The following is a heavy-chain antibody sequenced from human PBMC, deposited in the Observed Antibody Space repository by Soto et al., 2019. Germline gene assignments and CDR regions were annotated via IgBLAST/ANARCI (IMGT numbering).Heavy chain of an antibody. Sequence: EVQLVESGGGLVKPGGSLRLSCAASGFTFSDYSMNWVRQAPGKGLEWVSSISSSGSYIYYADSVKGRFTISRDNAKNSLYLQMNSLRAEDTAVYYCARKAGVDIVATGPIDYWGQGTLVPVSS. D-gene: IGHD5-12*01. J-gene: IGHJ4*02. V-gene: IGHV3-21*01. CDR3: ARKAGVDIVATGPIDY. CDR2: ISSSGSYI. CDR1: GFTFSDYS.